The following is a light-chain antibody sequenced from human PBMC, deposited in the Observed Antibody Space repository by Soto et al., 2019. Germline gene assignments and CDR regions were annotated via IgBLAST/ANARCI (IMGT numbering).Light chain of an antibody. Sequence: EIVFTQSPSILSLSPGERATLSCRASQSVSSSYLAWYQQKPGQAPRLLIYGASSRATGIPDRFSGSGSGTDFTLTISRLEPEDFAVYYCEQYGSSPRTFGQGTKVDIK. V-gene: IGKV3-20*01. CDR1: QSVSSSY. J-gene: IGKJ1*01. CDR3: EQYGSSPRT. CDR2: GAS.